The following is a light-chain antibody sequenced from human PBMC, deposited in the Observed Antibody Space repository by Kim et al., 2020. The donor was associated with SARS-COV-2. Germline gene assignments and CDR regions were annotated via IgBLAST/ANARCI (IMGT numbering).Light chain of an antibody. V-gene: IGLV3-19*01. CDR1: SLRQYY. J-gene: IGLJ2*01. CDR3: KSRDSSGKVV. Sequence: SSELTQDPAVSVALGQTVRITCQGDSLRQYYATWYQQKPGRAPVLVIYGKNNRPSGIPDRFSGSTSGNTASLTITGAQAEEEADYYCKSRDSSGKVVFGGGTKLTVL. CDR2: GKN.